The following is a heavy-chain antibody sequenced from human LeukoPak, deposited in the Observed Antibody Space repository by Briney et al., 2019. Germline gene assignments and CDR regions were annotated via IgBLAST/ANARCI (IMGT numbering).Heavy chain of an antibody. V-gene: IGHV1-69*05. CDR2: IIPIFGTA. Sequence: ASVKVSCKASGGTFSSYAISWVRQAPGQGLEWMGGIIPIFGTANYAQKFQGRVTITTDESTSTAYMELSSLRSEDTAVYYCARSIAAAGTGRFDPWGQGTLVTVSS. J-gene: IGHJ5*02. CDR3: ARSIAAAGTGRFDP. CDR1: GGTFSSYA. D-gene: IGHD6-13*01.